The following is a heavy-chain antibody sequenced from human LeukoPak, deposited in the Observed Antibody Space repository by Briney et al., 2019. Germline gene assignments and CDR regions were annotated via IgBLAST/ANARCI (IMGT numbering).Heavy chain of an antibody. J-gene: IGHJ3*02. Sequence: ASVKVSCKASGYTFTSYGISWVRQAPGQGLEGMGGISAYNGNTNYAQKLQGRVTMTTDTSTSTAYMELRSLRSDDTAVYSCARVCSGGSCYGAFDIWGQGTMVTVSS. CDR2: ISAYNGNT. D-gene: IGHD2-15*01. V-gene: IGHV1-18*01. CDR3: ARVCSGGSCYGAFDI. CDR1: GYTFTSYG.